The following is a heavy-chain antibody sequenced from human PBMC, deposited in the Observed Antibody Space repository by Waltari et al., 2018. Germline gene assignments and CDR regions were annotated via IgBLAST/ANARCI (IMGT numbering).Heavy chain of an antibody. D-gene: IGHD1-26*01. CDR1: GFTFSIYK. V-gene: IGHV3-21*02. CDR2: IGSGTSYI. Sequence: EIQLVESGGGLVKPGGSLRLSCEASGFTFSIYKMSWVRQAPGKGLEWVSSIGSGTSYIYYADSVKGRFTISRENAKNSLYLQMNSLKVEDTAVYYCARAWDDFDYWGQGALVTVSS. CDR3: ARAWDDFDY. J-gene: IGHJ4*02.